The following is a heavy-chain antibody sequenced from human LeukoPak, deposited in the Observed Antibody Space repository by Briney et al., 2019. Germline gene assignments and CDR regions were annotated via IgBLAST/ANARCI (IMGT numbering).Heavy chain of an antibody. V-gene: IGHV1-69*04. D-gene: IGHD2-15*01. CDR3: ARVQAVGVPVAIDAYYSYGMDV. Sequence: GALVKVSCKASGGTFSRNAISWVRQAPGQGLEWMGRFIPMVGVETYARSFQGRVTITADRSTSTAYMELSSLRSEDTAVYYCARVQAVGVPVAIDAYYSYGMDVWGQGTAVTVSS. J-gene: IGHJ6*02. CDR2: FIPMVGVE. CDR1: GGTFSRNA.